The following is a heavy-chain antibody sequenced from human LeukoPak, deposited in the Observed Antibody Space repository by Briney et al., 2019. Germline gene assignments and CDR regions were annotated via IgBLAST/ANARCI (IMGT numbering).Heavy chain of an antibody. CDR1: GFTFSDYY. D-gene: IGHD6-13*01. J-gene: IGHJ4*02. V-gene: IGHV3-7*01. CDR3: ARGAADVDY. CDR2: IKQDGSQT. Sequence: PGGSLRLSCAASGFTFSDYYMSWVRQAPGRGLEWVANIKQDGSQTYYVDSVKGRFTISRDNAKNSVYLQMDSLRAEDTAMYYCARGAADVDYWGQGTLVTVSS.